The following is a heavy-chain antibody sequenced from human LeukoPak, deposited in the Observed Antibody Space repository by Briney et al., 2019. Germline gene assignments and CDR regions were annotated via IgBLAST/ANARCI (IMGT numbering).Heavy chain of an antibody. CDR3: AKVLRLNLLLLHYYYYGIDV. V-gene: IGHV3-23*01. CDR1: GFTFSSYA. CDR2: ISGSGGGT. Sequence: GGSLRLSCAASGFTFSSYAMSWVRQAPGKGLEGVSTISGSGGGTYYADCVKGRVIIYRYNYKNTRDLQMNSLRAEDTAAYYCAKVLRLNLLLLHYYYYGIDVWGQGTTVTVSS. J-gene: IGHJ6*02. D-gene: IGHD2-21*02.